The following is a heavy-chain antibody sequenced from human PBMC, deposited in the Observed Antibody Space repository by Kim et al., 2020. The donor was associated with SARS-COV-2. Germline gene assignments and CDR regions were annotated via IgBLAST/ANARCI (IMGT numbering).Heavy chain of an antibody. J-gene: IGHJ6*02. Sequence: KYNPSIKSRVTISLDASKNQFSLRLSSVTSADTAVYYCARGLPINYYGMDVWGQGTTVTVSS. D-gene: IGHD3-9*01. CDR3: ARGLPINYYGMDV. V-gene: IGHV4-59*09.